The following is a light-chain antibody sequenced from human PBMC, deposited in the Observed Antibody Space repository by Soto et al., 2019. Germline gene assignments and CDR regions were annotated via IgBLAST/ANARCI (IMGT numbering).Light chain of an antibody. CDR2: DAS. J-gene: IGKJ1*01. Sequence: DIQVTQSPSTLSRSVGDRVTITCRASQSIDNKLAWYQRKPGKAPKLLIYDASTLESGVPSTFDGSGFGTEFTLTISSLQPDDFATYYCQEYSDSSWTFGQGTKADI. CDR3: QEYSDSSWT. V-gene: IGKV1-5*01. CDR1: QSIDNK.